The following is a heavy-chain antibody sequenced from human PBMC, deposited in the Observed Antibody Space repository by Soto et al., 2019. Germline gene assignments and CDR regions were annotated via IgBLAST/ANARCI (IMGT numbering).Heavy chain of an antibody. D-gene: IGHD3-10*02. CDR3: ARMFGPYETDY. J-gene: IGHJ4*02. CDR1: GGSVSSGSYY. Sequence: SETLSLTCTVSGGSVSSGSYYWSRIRQPPGKGLEWIGYIYYSGSTNYNPSLKSRVTISVDTSKNQFSLKLSSVTAADTAVYYCARMFGPYETDYWGQGTLVIVSS. CDR2: IYYSGST. V-gene: IGHV4-61*01.